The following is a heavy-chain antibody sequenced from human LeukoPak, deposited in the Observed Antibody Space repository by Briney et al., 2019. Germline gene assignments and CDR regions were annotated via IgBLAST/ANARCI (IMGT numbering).Heavy chain of an antibody. D-gene: IGHD2-21*01. CDR2: ISWNSGSI. Sequence: GGSLRLSCAASGFTFDDYAMHWVRQAPGKGLEWVSGISWNSGSIGYADSVKGRFTISRDNSKNTVFLQMNSLRVEDTAVYYCAKSHCGRFSCSRVDYWGQGTLVTVSS. J-gene: IGHJ4*02. CDR3: AKSHCGRFSCSRVDY. V-gene: IGHV3-9*01. CDR1: GFTFDDYA.